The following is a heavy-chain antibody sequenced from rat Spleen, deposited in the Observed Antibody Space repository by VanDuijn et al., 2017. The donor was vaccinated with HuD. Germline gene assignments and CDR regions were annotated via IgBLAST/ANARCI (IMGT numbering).Heavy chain of an antibody. J-gene: IGHJ2*01. CDR3: ARDDRYNPFDY. CDR1: GFSLTSYK. V-gene: IGHV2-41*01. Sequence: QVQLKESGPGLVPPSHTLYLTCPVAGFSLTSYKLHWVRQPPGRGLERMGVSWHTVGTRYNSALKSRLSISKDSSKRQVFLKMNSLQTEDTATYYCARDDRYNPFDYWGQGVMVTVSS. D-gene: IGHD1-5*01. CDR2: SWHTVGT.